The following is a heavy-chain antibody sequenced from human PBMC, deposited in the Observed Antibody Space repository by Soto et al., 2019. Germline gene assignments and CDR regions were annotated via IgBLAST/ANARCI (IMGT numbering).Heavy chain of an antibody. CDR2: IYYSGST. Sequence: QLQLQESGPGLVKPSETLSLTCTVSGGSISSSSYYWGWIRQPPGKGLEWIGSIYYSGSTYYNPSLKSRVTISVDTSKNQFSLKLSSVTAADTAVYYCARTAGDIVVVVAEGAFDIWGQGTMVTVSS. J-gene: IGHJ3*02. CDR3: ARTAGDIVVVVAEGAFDI. V-gene: IGHV4-39*01. D-gene: IGHD2-15*01. CDR1: GGSISSSSYY.